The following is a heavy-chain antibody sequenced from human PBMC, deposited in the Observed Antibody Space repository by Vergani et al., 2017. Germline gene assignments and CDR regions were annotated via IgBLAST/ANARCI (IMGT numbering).Heavy chain of an antibody. CDR2: IDYSGST. Sequence: QLQLQESGPGLVKPSETLSLTCTVSGGSISSSSYYWGWIRQPAGKGPEWLGSIDYSGSTYYNPSLKSRVTISVDTSKNQFSLKLSSVTAADTAVYYCARRGGYEDWGQGTLVTVSS. D-gene: IGHD5-12*01. CDR1: GGSISSSSYY. CDR3: ARRGGYED. J-gene: IGHJ4*02. V-gene: IGHV4-39*01.